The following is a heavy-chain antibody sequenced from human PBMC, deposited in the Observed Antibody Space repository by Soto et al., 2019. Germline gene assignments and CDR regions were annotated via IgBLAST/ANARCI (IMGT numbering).Heavy chain of an antibody. Sequence: QVQLQESGPGLVKPSETLSLTCTVSGGSINSYYWSWIRQPPGKGLEWIGYIYYSGSTNYNPSLTSRVPISVATSKNQFSLKLRSVTGADTAVYYCARRYGGNFDYWGQGTLVTVSS. J-gene: IGHJ4*02. V-gene: IGHV4-59*01. CDR1: GGSINSYY. CDR2: IYYSGST. D-gene: IGHD1-26*01. CDR3: ARRYGGNFDY.